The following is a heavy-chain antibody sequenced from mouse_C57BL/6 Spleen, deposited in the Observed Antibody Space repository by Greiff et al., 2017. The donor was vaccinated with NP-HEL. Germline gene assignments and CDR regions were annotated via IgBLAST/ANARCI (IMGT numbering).Heavy chain of an antibody. CDR1: GYTFTDYE. V-gene: IGHV1-15*01. J-gene: IGHJ2*01. Sequence: QVQLQQSGAELVRPGASVTLSCKASGYTFTDYEMHWVKQTPVHGLEWIGAIDPETGGTAYNQKFKGKAILTADKSSSTAYMELRSLTSEDSAVYYCTRGGTTVVAYYFDYWGQGTTLTVSS. CDR2: IDPETGGT. CDR3: TRGGTTVVAYYFDY. D-gene: IGHD1-1*01.